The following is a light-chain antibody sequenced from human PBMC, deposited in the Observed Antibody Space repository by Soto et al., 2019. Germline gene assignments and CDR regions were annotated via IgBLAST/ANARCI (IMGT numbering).Light chain of an antibody. CDR1: TGPVTSGYY. CDR2: STS. Sequence: QAVVTQEPSLTVSPGGTVTLTCASSTGPVTSGYYPNWFQQKPGQAPRALIYSTSNKHSWTPARFSGSLLGGKAALTLSGVQPEDEAEYYCSSYTNINTRACVFGTGTKLTVL. J-gene: IGLJ1*01. CDR3: SSYTNINTRACV. V-gene: IGLV7-43*01.